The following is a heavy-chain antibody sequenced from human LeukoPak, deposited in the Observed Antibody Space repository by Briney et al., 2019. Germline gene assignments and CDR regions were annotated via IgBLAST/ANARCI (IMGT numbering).Heavy chain of an antibody. D-gene: IGHD3-22*01. CDR2: IAQSGSS. Sequence: PSETLSLTCTVSGGSINSGVYHWSWIRQFPEKGLQWIGYIAQSGSSYYNPSLKSRVTISLGPSNNQFSLQLSSLTAADTALYYCARDSHYDSSGYYLDSWGPGTLVTVSS. J-gene: IGHJ4*02. CDR1: GGSINSGVYH. V-gene: IGHV4-31*03. CDR3: ARDSHYDSSGYYLDS.